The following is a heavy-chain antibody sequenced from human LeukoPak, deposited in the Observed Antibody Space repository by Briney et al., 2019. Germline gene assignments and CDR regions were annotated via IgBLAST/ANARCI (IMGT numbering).Heavy chain of an antibody. D-gene: IGHD4-23*01. CDR2: ISSGSTYT. CDR1: GFTFSDHY. Sequence: GGSLRLSCEVSGFTFSDHYMSWIRQAPGKRLEWVSYISSGSTYTNYAESVEGRFTISRDNAKNSLYLQMNSLRAEDTAVYYCARGDYGGDYFDYWGQGTLVTVSS. V-gene: IGHV3-11*05. J-gene: IGHJ4*02. CDR3: ARGDYGGDYFDY.